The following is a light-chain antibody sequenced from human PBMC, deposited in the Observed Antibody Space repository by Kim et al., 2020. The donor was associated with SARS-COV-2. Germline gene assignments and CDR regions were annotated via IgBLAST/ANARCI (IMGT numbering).Light chain of an antibody. V-gene: IGLV3-1*01. CDR3: QAWDSGTAGV. CDR2: LDA. J-gene: IGLJ3*02. Sequence: SYELTQPPSLSVSPGQTVSITCSGDKLDDKYVAWYQQKPGQSPFLIIYLDAKRPSGIPERFSGSNSGNTATLTISGTQAVDEADYYCQAWDSGTAGVFGGGTQLTVL. CDR1: KLDDKY.